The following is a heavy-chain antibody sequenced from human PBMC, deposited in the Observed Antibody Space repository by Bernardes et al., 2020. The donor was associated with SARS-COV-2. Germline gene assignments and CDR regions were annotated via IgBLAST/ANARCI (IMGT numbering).Heavy chain of an antibody. Sequence: ASVKVSCEASGYTFTNYYMHWVRQAPGQGLAWMGFIDPSAGTTTYIQKFQGRVTMTRDTSTSTVYMEVRSLRSDDTAVDYCARDFSSGTGYKYGHPNYWGQGTLVTVSS. CDR3: ARDFSSGTGYKYGHPNY. V-gene: IGHV1-46*01. D-gene: IGHD5-12*01. CDR2: IDPSAGTT. CDR1: GYTFTNYY. J-gene: IGHJ4*02.